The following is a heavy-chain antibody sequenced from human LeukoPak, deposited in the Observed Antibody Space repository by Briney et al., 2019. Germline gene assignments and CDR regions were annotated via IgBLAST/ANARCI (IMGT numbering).Heavy chain of an antibody. CDR1: DYSISSGYY. D-gene: IGHD2-2*01. V-gene: IGHV4-38-2*02. J-gene: IGHJ4*02. CDR2: IYHRGGT. Sequence: SETLSLTCTVSDYSISSGYYWGWIRQPPGKGMEWIGNIYHRGGTNYNPSLESRDTISGDTSKNHFSLKLSSVTAADTAVYYCARMCSGSSCPFDRWGQGTLVTVSS. CDR3: ARMCSGSSCPFDR.